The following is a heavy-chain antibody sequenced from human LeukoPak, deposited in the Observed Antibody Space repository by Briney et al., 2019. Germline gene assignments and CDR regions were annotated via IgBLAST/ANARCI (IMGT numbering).Heavy chain of an antibody. D-gene: IGHD3-22*01. CDR2: IYYSGST. CDR1: GGSISSSSYY. V-gene: IGHV4-39*01. CDR3: ASTGPRYDSSGYYYH. J-gene: IGHJ5*02. Sequence: SETLSLTCTVSGGSISSSSYYWGWIRQPTGKGQEWIGSIYYSGSTYYNPSLKSRVTISVDTSKNQFSLKLSSVTAADTAVYYCASTGPRYDSSGYYYHWGQGTLVTVSS.